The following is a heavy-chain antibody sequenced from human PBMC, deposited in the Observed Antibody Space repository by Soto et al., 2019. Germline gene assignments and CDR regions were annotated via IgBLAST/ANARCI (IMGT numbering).Heavy chain of an antibody. J-gene: IGHJ4*02. D-gene: IGHD1-26*01. CDR2: IYYSGTT. Sequence: QVHLQESGPGLLKPSEPLSLTCAAPGSPITSSTCWAWFRQPPGKGLEWIGYIYYSGTTNYNPSLKSRVTMSVDTSKNQFSLKLTSVTAVDTAVYYCARREIQGPIDYWGQGTLVTVSS. V-gene: IGHV4-28*01. CDR3: ARREIQGPIDY. CDR1: GSPITSSTC.